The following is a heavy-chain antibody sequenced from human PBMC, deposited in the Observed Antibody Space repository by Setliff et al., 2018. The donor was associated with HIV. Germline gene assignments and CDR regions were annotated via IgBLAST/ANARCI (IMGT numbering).Heavy chain of an antibody. V-gene: IGHV4-61*09. D-gene: IGHD4-17*01. CDR3: ARDLVVSYGEYYGMGV. CDR2: IYTSGNT. Sequence: SETLSLTCTVSGGSISSGSYYWNWIRQPAGKGLEWIGHIYTSGNTNYNPSLKSRVTISADTSKNQFSLKLSSVTAADTAVYYCARDLVVSYGEYYGMGVWGQGTTVTVSS. CDR1: GGSISSGSYY. J-gene: IGHJ6*02.